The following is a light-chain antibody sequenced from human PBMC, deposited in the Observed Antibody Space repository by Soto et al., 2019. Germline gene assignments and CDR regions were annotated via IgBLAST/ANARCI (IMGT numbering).Light chain of an antibody. CDR2: DVS. V-gene: IGLV2-14*01. J-gene: IGLJ1*01. Sequence: SALTQPASVSGSPGQSITISCTGTSSDVGGYNYVSWYQQHPGKAPKIMIYDVSNRPSGVSNRFSGSKSGNTASLTISGLQAEDEADYYCSSYTSSSTLYVFGTGTKLTVL. CDR1: SSDVGGYNY. CDR3: SSYTSSSTLYV.